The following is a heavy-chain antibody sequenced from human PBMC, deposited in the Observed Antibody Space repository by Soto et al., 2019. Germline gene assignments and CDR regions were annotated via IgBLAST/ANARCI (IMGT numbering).Heavy chain of an antibody. V-gene: IGHV4-59*01. CDR3: AREVAVDGTGLYYGMDV. J-gene: IGHJ6*02. Sequence: QVPLQESGPGLVNPSETLSLTCTVSGGSISSYYWSWIRQPPGKGLEWIGYIYYSGSTNYNPSLMSRVTISVDTAKNQFSLKLSSVTAADTAVYYCAREVAVDGTGLYYGMDVWGQGTTVTVSS. CDR1: GGSISSYY. CDR2: IYYSGST. D-gene: IGHD6-19*01.